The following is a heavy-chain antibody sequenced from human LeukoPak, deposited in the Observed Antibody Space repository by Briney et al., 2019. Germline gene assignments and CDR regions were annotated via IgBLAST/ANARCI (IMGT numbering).Heavy chain of an antibody. CDR2: INHSGNT. V-gene: IGHV4-30-2*01. Sequence: SETLSLTCDVSGGSMSSGGHSWGWIRQPPGKGLEWIGYINHSGNTFYNPSLKSRVSISVDRSKNNFSLTLSSVTAADTAVYYCARGQGTVTTHWGQGTLVTVSS. CDR1: GGSMSSGGHS. J-gene: IGHJ4*02. CDR3: ARGQGTVTTH. D-gene: IGHD4-17*01.